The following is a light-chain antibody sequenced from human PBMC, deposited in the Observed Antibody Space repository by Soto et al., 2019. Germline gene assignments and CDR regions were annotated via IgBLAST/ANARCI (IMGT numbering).Light chain of an antibody. V-gene: IGLV2-14*01. CDR3: SSYGSGNARL. J-gene: IGLJ1*01. Sequence: ALTQPASVSGSPGQSITISCTGTSSDVGGYKYVSWYQQHPGKAPKLIIYEVSNRPSGVSNRFSGSKSGNTASLTISGLQAEDEADYYCSSYGSGNARLFGTGTKVTVL. CDR1: SSDVGGYKY. CDR2: EVS.